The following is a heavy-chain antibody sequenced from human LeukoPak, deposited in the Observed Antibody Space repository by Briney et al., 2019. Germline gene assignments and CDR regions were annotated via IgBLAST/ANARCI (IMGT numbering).Heavy chain of an antibody. D-gene: IGHD4-17*01. J-gene: IGHJ6*03. CDR2: ISTSSRNI. CDR1: GFTFSSHG. CDR3: ARVTVTTFSPTDYMDV. V-gene: IGHV3-21*01. Sequence: NPGGSLRLSCAASGFTFSSHGMHWVRQAPGKGLEWVSCISTSSRNIFQADSVKGRFTISRDNAKNSLYLQMNSLRAEDTAVYYCARVTVTTFSPTDYMDVWGKGTTVTISS.